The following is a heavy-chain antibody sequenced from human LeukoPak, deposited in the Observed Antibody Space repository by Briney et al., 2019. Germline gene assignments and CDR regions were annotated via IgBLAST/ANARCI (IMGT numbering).Heavy chain of an antibody. V-gene: IGHV4-4*07. D-gene: IGHD3-22*01. Sequence: PSETLSLTCTVSGGSISSYYWSWIRQPAGKGLEWIGRIYTSGSTNYNPSLKSRVTMSVDTSKNQFSLKLSSVTAADTAVYYCARSSHYYDSSGFPGGRIDYWGQGTLVTVSP. CDR3: ARSSHYYDSSGFPGGRIDY. CDR1: GGSISSYY. CDR2: IYTSGST. J-gene: IGHJ4*02.